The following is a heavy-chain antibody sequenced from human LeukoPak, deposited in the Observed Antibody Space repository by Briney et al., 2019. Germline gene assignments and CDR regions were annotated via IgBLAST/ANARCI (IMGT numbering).Heavy chain of an antibody. CDR2: IKPNSGGT. CDR1: RYTFSGYY. CDR3: ATGSYLYDAFDI. D-gene: IGHD1-26*01. Sequence: ASLKVSCTASRYTFSGYYMHWVRQAPGQGLEWMGWIKPNSGGTNFAQKFQGRVTMTRDTSISTAYMELSRLRLDDTAVYYCATGSYLYDAFDIWGQGTMFTVSS. J-gene: IGHJ3*02. V-gene: IGHV1-2*02.